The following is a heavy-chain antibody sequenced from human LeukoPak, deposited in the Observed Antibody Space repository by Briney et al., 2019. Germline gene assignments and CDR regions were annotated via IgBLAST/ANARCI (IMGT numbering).Heavy chain of an antibody. CDR2: INHSGST. J-gene: IGHJ4*02. V-gene: IGHV4-34*01. Sequence: PSETLSLTCAVYGGSFSGYYWSWICQPPGKGLEWIGEINHSGSTNYNPSLKSRVTISVDTSKNQFSLKLSSVTAADTAVYYCARVGYGGRYSNSLGYWGQGTLVTVSS. CDR3: ARVGYGGRYSNSLGY. CDR1: GGSFSGYY. D-gene: IGHD4-11*01.